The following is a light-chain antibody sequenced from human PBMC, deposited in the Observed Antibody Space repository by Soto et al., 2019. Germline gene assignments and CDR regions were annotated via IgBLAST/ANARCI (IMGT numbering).Light chain of an antibody. Sequence: QSVLTQPPSVSGAPGQRVTISCTGSSSNIGAGYDVHWYQQLPGTAPKLLIYGNSNRPSGVPDRFSGSKSGTSASLAITGLQAEDEADNYCQSYDSSLSALFGGGTKLTAL. V-gene: IGLV1-40*01. CDR3: QSYDSSLSAL. CDR2: GNS. CDR1: SSNIGAGYD. J-gene: IGLJ3*02.